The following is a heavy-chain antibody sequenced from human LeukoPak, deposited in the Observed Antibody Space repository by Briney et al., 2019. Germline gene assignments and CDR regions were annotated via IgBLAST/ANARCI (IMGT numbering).Heavy chain of an antibody. Sequence: GGSLRLSCAASGFAFSSYRMNWVRQAPGKGLEWVAFISYDGTNKYYAYSVRGRFTISRDNSRNTLFLQMSSLRVEDTAVYYCARDYATDTDMVWGQGTLVTVSS. V-gene: IGHV3-30-3*01. CDR2: ISYDGTNK. CDR1: GFAFSSYR. D-gene: IGHD5-18*01. J-gene: IGHJ4*02. CDR3: ARDYATDTDMV.